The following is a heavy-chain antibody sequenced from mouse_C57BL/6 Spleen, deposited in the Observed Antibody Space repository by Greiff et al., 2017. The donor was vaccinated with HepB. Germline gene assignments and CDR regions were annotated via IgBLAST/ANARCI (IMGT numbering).Heavy chain of an antibody. Sequence: VQLQQSGPELVKPGASVKISCKASGYTFTDYYMNWVKQSHGKSLEWIGDINPNNGGTSYNQKFKGKATLTVDKSSSTAYMELRSLTSEDSAVYYCARWEPLYYFDYWGQGTTLTVSS. J-gene: IGHJ2*01. D-gene: IGHD4-1*01. V-gene: IGHV1-26*01. CDR3: ARWEPLYYFDY. CDR2: INPNNGGT. CDR1: GYTFTDYY.